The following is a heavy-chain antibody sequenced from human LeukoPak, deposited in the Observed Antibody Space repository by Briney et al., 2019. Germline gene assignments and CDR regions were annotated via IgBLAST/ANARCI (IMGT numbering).Heavy chain of an antibody. Sequence: KPSETLSLTCTVSGGSISSSSYYWGWIRQPPGKGLEWIGSIYYSGSTYYNPSLKSRVTISVDTSKNQFSLKLSSVTAADTAVYYCARDGPGGSISAFDIWGQGTMVTVSS. CDR2: IYYSGST. CDR1: GGSISSSSYY. J-gene: IGHJ3*02. CDR3: ARDGPGGSISAFDI. V-gene: IGHV4-39*07. D-gene: IGHD2/OR15-2a*01.